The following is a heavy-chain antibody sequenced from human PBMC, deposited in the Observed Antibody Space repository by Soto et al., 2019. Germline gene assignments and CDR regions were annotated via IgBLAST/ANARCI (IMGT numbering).Heavy chain of an antibody. V-gene: IGHV3-21*01. Sequence: VQLVESGGGLVKPGGSLRLSCAASGFTFSSYSMNWVRQAPGKGLEWVSSISSSSSYIYYADSVKGRFTISRDNAKNSLYLQMNSLRAEDTAVYYCARPIGEDFGVVINYYYYYMDVWGKGTTVTVSS. D-gene: IGHD3-3*01. CDR3: ARPIGEDFGVVINYYYYYMDV. CDR1: GFTFSSYS. J-gene: IGHJ6*03. CDR2: ISSSSSYI.